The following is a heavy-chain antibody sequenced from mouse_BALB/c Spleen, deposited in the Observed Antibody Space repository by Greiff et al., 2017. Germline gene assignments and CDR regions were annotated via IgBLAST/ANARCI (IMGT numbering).Heavy chain of an antibody. Sequence: DVMLVESGGDLVKPGGSLKLSCAASGFTFSSYGMSWVRQTPDKRLEWVATISSGGSYTYYPDSVKGRFTISRDNAKNTLYLQMSSLKSEDTAMYYCASEPIYYGNGYFDVWGAGTTVTVSS. CDR1: GFTFSSYG. D-gene: IGHD2-1*01. V-gene: IGHV5-6*02. J-gene: IGHJ1*01. CDR2: ISSGGSYT. CDR3: ASEPIYYGNGYFDV.